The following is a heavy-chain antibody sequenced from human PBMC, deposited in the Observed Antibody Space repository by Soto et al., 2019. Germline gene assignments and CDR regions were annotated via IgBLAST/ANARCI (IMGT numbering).Heavy chain of an antibody. J-gene: IGHJ4*02. Sequence: QVQLQESGPGLVKPSQTLSLTCTVSGGSISSGGYYWSWIRQHPGKGLERIGYIYYSGSTYYNPSLKRRVNTSVDTSNNQFSLKQSSVTAADTAVYYCARGESSSWYGYWGQGNLVTVSS. V-gene: IGHV4-31*03. CDR2: IYYSGST. CDR3: ARGESSSWYGY. CDR1: GGSISSGGYY. D-gene: IGHD6-13*01.